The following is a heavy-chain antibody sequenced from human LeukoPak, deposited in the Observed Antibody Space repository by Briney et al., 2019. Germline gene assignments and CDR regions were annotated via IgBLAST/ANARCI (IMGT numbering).Heavy chain of an antibody. CDR2: VHYSGTA. D-gene: IGHD4-17*01. J-gene: IGHJ4*02. CDR3: ARGYGDFRVEGRYFHS. CDR1: DVSITNYD. Sequence: SETLSLTCTVSDVSITNYDWSWVRQPPGKGLEFIGHVHYSGTANYNPSLRSRVTISIDTSKKHFFLKLKSVTAADTAVYYCARGYGDFRVEGRYFHSWGQGTLVTVSS. V-gene: IGHV4-59*01.